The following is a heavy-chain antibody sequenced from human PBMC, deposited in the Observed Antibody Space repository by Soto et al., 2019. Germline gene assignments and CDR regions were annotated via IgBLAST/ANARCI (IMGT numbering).Heavy chain of an antibody. V-gene: IGHV2-5*01. CDR2: IYWNDDK. J-gene: IGHJ5*02. CDR1: GFSLSTSGVG. CDR3: AHRPVLRFLEWLSAGWFDP. Sequence: QITLKESGPTLVKPTQTLTLTCTFSGFSLSTSGVGVGWIRQPPGKALEWLALIYWNDDKRYSPSLKSRLTITKDTSKNQVVLTMTNMDPVDTATYYCAHRPVLRFLEWLSAGWFDPWGQGTLVTVSS. D-gene: IGHD3-3*01.